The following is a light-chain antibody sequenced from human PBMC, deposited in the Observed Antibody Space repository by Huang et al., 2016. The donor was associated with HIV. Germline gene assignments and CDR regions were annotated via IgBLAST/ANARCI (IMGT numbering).Light chain of an antibody. CDR2: AAS. CDR1: QDIISY. CDR3: LQLNSYPGT. J-gene: IGKJ3*01. Sequence: IQLTQSPSSLSASVGDRVTITCRASQDIISYLAWYQQKPGKAPKLLIYAASTLESGVPSRFSGSGSGTDFTLTINNLQPEDFATYYCLQLNSYPGTFGPGTNVDV. V-gene: IGKV1-9*01.